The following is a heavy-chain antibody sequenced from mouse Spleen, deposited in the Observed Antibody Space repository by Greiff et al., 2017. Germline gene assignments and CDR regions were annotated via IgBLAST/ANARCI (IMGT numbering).Heavy chain of an antibody. D-gene: IGHD1-1*01. CDR2: IYPGSGNT. CDR1: GYSFTSYY. CDR3: ARDGSSPYWYFDV. Sequence: QVQLKQSGPELVKPGASVKISCKASGYSFTSYYIHWVKQRPGQGLEWIGWIYPGSGNTKYNEKFKGKATLTADTSSSTAYMQLSSLTSEDSAVYYCARDGSSPYWYFDVWGAGTTVTVSS. V-gene: IGHV1-66*01. J-gene: IGHJ1*01.